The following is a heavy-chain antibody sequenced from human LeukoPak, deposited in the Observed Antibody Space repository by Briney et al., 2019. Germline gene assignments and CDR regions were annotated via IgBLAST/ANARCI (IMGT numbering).Heavy chain of an antibody. CDR1: GFTFSSYA. CDR2: VSGSVVST. V-gene: IGHV3-23*01. CDR3: AKGSYYDSPYGFDY. Sequence: GGSLRLSCAASGFTFSSYAMSWVRQAPGKGLEWVSSVSGSVVSTYYIDSVKGRLTISRDNPMNTLYLQMSSLGAEDTAIYYCAKGSYYDSPYGFDYWGQGILVTVSS. J-gene: IGHJ4*02. D-gene: IGHD3-22*01.